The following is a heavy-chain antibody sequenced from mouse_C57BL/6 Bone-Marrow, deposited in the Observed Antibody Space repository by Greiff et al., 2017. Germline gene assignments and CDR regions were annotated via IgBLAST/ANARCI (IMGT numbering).Heavy chain of an antibody. Sequence: DVKLVESGGGLVQPGGSMKLSCVASGFTFSNYWMNWVRQSPEKGLEWVAQIRLKSDNYATHYAESVKGRFTISRDDSKSSVYLQMNNLRAEDTGIYYCTTTAWYFDVWGTGTTVTVSS. CDR2: IRLKSDNYAT. D-gene: IGHD1-2*01. V-gene: IGHV6-3*01. J-gene: IGHJ1*03. CDR3: TTTAWYFDV. CDR1: GFTFSNYW.